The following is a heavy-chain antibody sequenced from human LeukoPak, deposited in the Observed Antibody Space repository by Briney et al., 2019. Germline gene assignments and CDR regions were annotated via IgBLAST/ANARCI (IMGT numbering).Heavy chain of an antibody. V-gene: IGHV4-31*03. Sequence: SETLSLTCTVSGGSISSGGYYWSWLRQHPGKGLEWIGYIYYSGSTYYNPSLKSRVTISVDTSKNQFSLKLSSVTAADTAVYYCAIADYVNAFDIWGQGTMVTVSS. J-gene: IGHJ3*02. D-gene: IGHD4-17*01. CDR2: IYYSGST. CDR3: AIADYVNAFDI. CDR1: GGSISSGGYY.